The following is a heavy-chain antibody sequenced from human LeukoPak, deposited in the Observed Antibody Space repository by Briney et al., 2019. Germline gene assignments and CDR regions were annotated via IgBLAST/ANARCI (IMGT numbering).Heavy chain of an antibody. CDR3: ARGRVYYDILTGYYRRRFWYFDY. CDR2: TFSSGGT. V-gene: IGHV4-4*09. CDR1: GGSMSPYY. D-gene: IGHD3-9*01. J-gene: IGHJ4*02. Sequence: KSSETLSLTCTVSGGSMSPYYWSWIRHAPGKGLEWIGYTFSSGGTNFNPSLKSRVTMSVDTSKNQFYLKLSSVTAADTAVYYCARGRVYYDILTGYYRRRFWYFDYWGQGTLVTVSS.